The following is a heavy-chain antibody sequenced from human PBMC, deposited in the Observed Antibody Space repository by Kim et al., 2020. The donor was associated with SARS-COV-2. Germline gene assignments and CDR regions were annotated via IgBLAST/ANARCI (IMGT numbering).Heavy chain of an antibody. V-gene: IGHV4-4*02. CDR2: IYHSGST. CDR3: ATSRARDSLRYFALDY. CDR1: GGSISSSNW. J-gene: IGHJ4*02. D-gene: IGHD3-9*01. Sequence: SETLSLTCAVSGGSISSSNWWSWVRQPPGKGLEWIGEIYHSGSTNYNPSLKSRVTISVDKSKNQFSLKLSSVTAADTAVYYCATSRARDSLRYFALDYWGQGTLVTVSS.